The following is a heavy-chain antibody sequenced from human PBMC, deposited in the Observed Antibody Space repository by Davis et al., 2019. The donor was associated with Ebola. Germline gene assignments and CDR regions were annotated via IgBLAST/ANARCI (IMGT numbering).Heavy chain of an antibody. Sequence: PGGSLRLSCAASGFTFTSYSMNWVRQAPGKGLEWLSYISLRSGTLSYADSVKGRFTISSDNAQSSVFLHMNSLRDEGTAVYFCARDVNWGFDYWGQGTLVTVSS. CDR3: ARDVNWGFDY. V-gene: IGHV3-48*02. CDR2: ISLRSGTL. J-gene: IGHJ4*02. CDR1: GFTFTSYS. D-gene: IGHD7-27*01.